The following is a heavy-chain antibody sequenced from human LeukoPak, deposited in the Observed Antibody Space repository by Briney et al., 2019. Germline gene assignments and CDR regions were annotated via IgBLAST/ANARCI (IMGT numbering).Heavy chain of an antibody. Sequence: SETLSLTCTVSGDSTTSYYWTWIRQPPGKGLEWIGYVHHSGSTNYNPSLKSRLTISVDTSKNQFSLKLTSVSAADTAVYYCARHNSYLVSAAYDYWGQGALVTVSS. CDR3: ARHNSYLVSAAYDY. CDR1: GDSTTSYY. J-gene: IGHJ4*02. D-gene: IGHD2-15*01. V-gene: IGHV4-59*01. CDR2: VHHSGST.